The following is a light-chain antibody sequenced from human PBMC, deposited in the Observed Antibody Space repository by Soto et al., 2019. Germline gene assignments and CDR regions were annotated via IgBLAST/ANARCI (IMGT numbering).Light chain of an antibody. CDR2: EVS. V-gene: IGLV2-8*01. CDR1: SSDVGGYNY. J-gene: IGLJ1*01. Sequence: QSALTQPPSASGSPGQSVTISCTGTSSDVGGYNYVSWYQQHPGKAPKLMIYEVSKRPSGAPDRFSGSKSGNTASLTVSGLQAEDEADYYCSSYAGSNNRYVFGTGTKVTVL. CDR3: SSYAGSNNRYV.